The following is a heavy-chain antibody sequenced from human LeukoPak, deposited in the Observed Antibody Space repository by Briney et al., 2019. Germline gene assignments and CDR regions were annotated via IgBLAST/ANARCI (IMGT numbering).Heavy chain of an antibody. D-gene: IGHD2-21*02. CDR3: ARSYCGGDCSNGYYYYGMDV. V-gene: IGHV1-18*01. J-gene: IGHJ6*02. CDR1: GYKFTSYG. CDR2: ISAYNGNT. Sequence: ASVKVSCKASGYKFTSYGISWVRQAPGQGLDWMGWISAYNGNTNYAHNLQGRVTMTRNTSISTAYMELSSLRSEDTAVYYCARSYCGGDCSNGYYYYGMDVWGQGTTVTVSS.